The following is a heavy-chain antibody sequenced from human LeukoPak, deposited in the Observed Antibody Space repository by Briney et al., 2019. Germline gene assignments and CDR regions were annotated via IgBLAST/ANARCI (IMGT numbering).Heavy chain of an antibody. Sequence: SETLSLTCAVYGGSFSGYYWSWIRQPPGKGLEWIGEINHSGSTNYNPSLKSRVTISVDTSKNQFSLKLSSVTAADTAVYYCARAGSDFWSGYTPFDYWGQETLVTVSS. CDR1: GGSFSGYY. D-gene: IGHD3-3*01. CDR3: ARAGSDFWSGYTPFDY. V-gene: IGHV4-34*01. CDR2: INHSGST. J-gene: IGHJ4*02.